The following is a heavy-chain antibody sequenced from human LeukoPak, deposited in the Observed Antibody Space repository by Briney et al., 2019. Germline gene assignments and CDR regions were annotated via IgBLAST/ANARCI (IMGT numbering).Heavy chain of an antibody. J-gene: IGHJ4*02. CDR3: AREGVGRTSLALQRGVEMATSRRAYFDY. CDR2: ISSSSSYI. CDR1: GFTFSSYS. Sequence: GGSLRLSCAASGFTFSSYSMNWVRQAPGKGLEWVSPISSSSSYIYYADSVKGRFTISRDNAKNSLYLQMNSLRAEDTAVYYCAREGVGRTSLALQRGVEMATSRRAYFDYWGQGTLVTVSS. V-gene: IGHV3-21*01. D-gene: IGHD5-24*01.